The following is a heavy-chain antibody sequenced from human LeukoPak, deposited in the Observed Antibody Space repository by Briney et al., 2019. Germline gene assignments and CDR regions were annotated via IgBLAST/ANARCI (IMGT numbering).Heavy chain of an antibody. CDR3: ARGGYSYGYDDDFDY. V-gene: IGHV4-59*01. D-gene: IGHD5-18*01. Sequence: SETLSLTCTVSGGSISTYYWSWIRQPPGKGLEWIGYIYNSGSTSYNPSLKSRVTISVDTSKNKFSLKLSSVTAADTAVYYCARGGYSYGYDDDFDYWGQGTLVTVSS. CDR1: GGSISTYY. CDR2: IYNSGST. J-gene: IGHJ4*02.